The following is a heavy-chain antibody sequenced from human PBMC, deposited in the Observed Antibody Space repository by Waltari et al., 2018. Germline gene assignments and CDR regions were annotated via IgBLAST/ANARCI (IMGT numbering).Heavy chain of an antibody. CDR2: ISYDGSNK. V-gene: IGHV3-30-3*01. D-gene: IGHD2-2*01. CDR3: ASDIVVVPAAMVDY. Sequence: QVQLVESGGGVVQPGRSLRLSCAAPGFTFRSYAITCVRQAPGKGLEWVAVISYDGSNKYYADSVKGRFTISRDNSKNTLYLQMNSLRAEDTAVYYCASDIVVVPAAMVDYWGQGTLVTVSS. CDR1: GFTFRSYA. J-gene: IGHJ4*02.